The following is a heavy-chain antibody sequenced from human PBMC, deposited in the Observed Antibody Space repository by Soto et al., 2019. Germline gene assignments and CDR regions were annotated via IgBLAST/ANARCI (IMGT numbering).Heavy chain of an antibody. J-gene: IGHJ4*02. Sequence: PSETLSLTCAVSGGSISSGGYSWIWIRQPPGKGLEWIGYIYHSGSTYYNPSLKSRVTISVDRSKNQFSLKLSSVTAADTAVYYCARGKAGGWFFDYWGQGTLVTVS. D-gene: IGHD6-19*01. CDR1: GGSISSGGYS. V-gene: IGHV4-30-2*01. CDR3: ARGKAGGWFFDY. CDR2: IYHSGST.